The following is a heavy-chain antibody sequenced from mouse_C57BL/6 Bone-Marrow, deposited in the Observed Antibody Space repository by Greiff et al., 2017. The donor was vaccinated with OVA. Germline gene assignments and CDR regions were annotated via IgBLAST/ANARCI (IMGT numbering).Heavy chain of an antibody. J-gene: IGHJ2*01. CDR1: GFTFSDYY. D-gene: IGHD1-1*01. V-gene: IGHV5-12*01. CDR3: ARQRYGSSYGYFDY. CDR2: ISNGGGST. Sequence: EVKLMESGGGLVQPGGSLKLSCAASGFTFSDYYMYWVRQTPEKRLEWVAYISNGGGSTYYPDTVKGRFTISRDNAKNTLYLQMSRLKSEDTAMYYCARQRYGSSYGYFDYWGQGTTLTVSS.